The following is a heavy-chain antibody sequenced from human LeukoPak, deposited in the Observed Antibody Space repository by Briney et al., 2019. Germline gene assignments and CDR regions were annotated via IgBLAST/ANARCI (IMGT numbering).Heavy chain of an antibody. CDR2: IYYSGST. V-gene: IGHV4-59*08. CDR3: ARHLDDSSGLEHYYYYDMDV. J-gene: IGHJ6*02. Sequence: SETLSLTCTVSGGSISSYYWSWIRQPPGKGLEWIWYIYYSGSTNYNPSLKSRVTISVDTSKNQFSLKLSSVTAADTAVYYCARHLDDSSGLEHYYYYDMDVWGQGTTVTVSS. CDR1: GGSISSYY. D-gene: IGHD3-22*01.